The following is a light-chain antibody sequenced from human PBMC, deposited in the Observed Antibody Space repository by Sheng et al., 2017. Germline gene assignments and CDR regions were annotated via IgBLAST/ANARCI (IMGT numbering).Light chain of an antibody. CDR1: QSVSSK. V-gene: IGKV3D-15*01. CDR2: AAS. CDR3: QQYDTSPPRT. J-gene: IGKJ1*01. Sequence: EIVMTQSPATLSVSPGERATLSCRASQSVSSKLAWYQQKPGQAPRLLIYAASERATGTPDRFSGGGSGTDFTFTISGLEPEDFAVYYCQQYDTSPPRTFGQGTEVEIK.